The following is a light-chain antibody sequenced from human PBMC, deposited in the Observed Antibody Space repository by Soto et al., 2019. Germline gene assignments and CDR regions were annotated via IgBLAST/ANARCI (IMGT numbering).Light chain of an antibody. CDR3: QSYGTSLSGLYV. CDR1: SSNIGAGYA. Sequence: QSVLTQPPSVSGAPGQRVTLSCTGSSSNIGAGYAVNWYQQLPGAAPKLLISADNNRPSGVPDRFSVSKSGASASLAITGLRAEDEGDYFCQSYGTSLSGLYVFGTGTKLTVL. V-gene: IGLV1-40*01. J-gene: IGLJ1*01. CDR2: ADN.